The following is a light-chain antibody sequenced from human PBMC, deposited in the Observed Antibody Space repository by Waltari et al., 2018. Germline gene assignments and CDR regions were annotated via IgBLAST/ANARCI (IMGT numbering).Light chain of an antibody. CDR1: RGISSW. J-gene: IGKJ4*01. V-gene: IGKV1-12*01. CDR3: QQGNNFLT. Sequence: DIQLTQSPSSVSASVGDTVTINCRADRGISSWLAWYHQRPGKAPKLLISGASRLQSGVPSRCSGSGSERDFSLTIRSLQPEDFGTYYCQQGNNFLTFGGGTKVDI. CDR2: GAS.